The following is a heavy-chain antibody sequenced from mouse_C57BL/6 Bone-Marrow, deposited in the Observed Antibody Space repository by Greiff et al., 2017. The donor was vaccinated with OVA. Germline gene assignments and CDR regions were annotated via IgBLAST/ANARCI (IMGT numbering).Heavy chain of an antibody. CDR2: IDPSDSYT. D-gene: IGHD1-1*01. V-gene: IGHV1-59*01. CDR1: GYTFTSSW. Sequence: QVQLQQPGAELVRPGTSVKLSCKASGYTFTSSWMHWVKQRPGQGLEWIGVIDPSDSYTNYNQKFKGKATLTVDTSSSTAYMQLRSLTSEDSAVYYCAREDYGSTPKDYWGQGTSVTVSS. J-gene: IGHJ4*01. CDR3: AREDYGSTPKDY.